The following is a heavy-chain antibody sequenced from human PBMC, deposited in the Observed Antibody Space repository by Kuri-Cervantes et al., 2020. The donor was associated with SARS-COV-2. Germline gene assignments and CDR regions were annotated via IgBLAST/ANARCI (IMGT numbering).Heavy chain of an antibody. D-gene: IGHD2-2*01. CDR2: IIPIFGTA. V-gene: IGHV1-69*13. CDR3: ARGSDIVVVPAAFRGNYYEGGDV. CDR1: GGTFSSYA. J-gene: IGHJ6*02. Sequence: SVKVSCKASGGTFSSYAISWVRQAPGQGLEWMGGIIPIFGTANYAQKFQGRVTITADESTSTAYMELSSLRSEDTAVYYCARGSDIVVVPAAFRGNYYEGGDVWGQGTTVTVSS.